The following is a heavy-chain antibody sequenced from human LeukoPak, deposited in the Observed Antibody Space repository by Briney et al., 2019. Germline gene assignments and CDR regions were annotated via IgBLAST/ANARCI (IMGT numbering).Heavy chain of an antibody. Sequence: PGGSLRPSCAASGFSFSTYTMNWVRQAPGKGLEWVSAINGRGDSTFYADSVKGQFTISRDNSKSTVYLQMNSLGADDTAVYYCAKERQTGDYFTSDFWGQGTLVTVSS. D-gene: IGHD4-17*01. CDR3: AKERQTGDYFTSDF. CDR2: INGRGDST. J-gene: IGHJ4*02. CDR1: GFSFSTYT. V-gene: IGHV3-23*01.